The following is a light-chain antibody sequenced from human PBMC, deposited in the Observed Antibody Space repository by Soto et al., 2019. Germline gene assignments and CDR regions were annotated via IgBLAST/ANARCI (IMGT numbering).Light chain of an antibody. CDR2: GAS. CDR3: QQYGSSPLT. Sequence: EIVLTQSPGTLSLSPGERATLTCRASQSVTSSYLAWYQQRPGQAPRLLMYGASSRATGIPDRFSGSGSGTDFTLTISILEPEDFAVYYCQQYGSSPLTFGPGTKVDI. CDR1: QSVTSSY. J-gene: IGKJ3*01. V-gene: IGKV3-20*01.